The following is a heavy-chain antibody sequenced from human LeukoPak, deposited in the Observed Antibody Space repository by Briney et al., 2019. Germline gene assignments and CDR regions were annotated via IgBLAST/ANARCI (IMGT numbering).Heavy chain of an antibody. CDR1: GFIFSSYG. CDR2: IRYDGSNK. V-gene: IGHV3-30*02. Sequence: QPGGSLRLSCAASGFIFSSYGMHWVRQAPGKGLEWVAFIRYDGSNKYYSDSVKGRFTISRDNSKNTLYLEMNSLRAEDTAVYYCAKDGKVGAIGYFDYRGQGTLVTVSS. D-gene: IGHD1-26*01. CDR3: AKDGKVGAIGYFDY. J-gene: IGHJ4*02.